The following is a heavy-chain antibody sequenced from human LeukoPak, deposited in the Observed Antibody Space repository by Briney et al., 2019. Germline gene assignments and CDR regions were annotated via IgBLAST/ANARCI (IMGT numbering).Heavy chain of an antibody. J-gene: IGHJ4*02. V-gene: IGHV3-72*01. D-gene: IGHD3-10*01. CDR2: SRNKANSYTT. Sequence: GGSLRLSCAASGFIFSDHYIDWVRQAPGKGLEWVGRSRNKANSYTTEYAASVKGRFTISRDDSKNSLYLQMNSLKTEDTAVYYCATWPGAWYGEDYWGQGTLVTVSS. CDR1: GFIFSDHY. CDR3: ATWPGAWYGEDY.